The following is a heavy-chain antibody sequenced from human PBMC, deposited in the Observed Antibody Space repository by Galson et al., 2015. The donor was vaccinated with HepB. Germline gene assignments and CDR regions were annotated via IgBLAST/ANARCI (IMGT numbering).Heavy chain of an antibody. J-gene: IGHJ5*02. CDR1: GYSFTSYW. CDR2: IDPSDSYT. V-gene: IGHV5-10-1*01. D-gene: IGHD2-2*01. Sequence: GAEVKKPGESLRISCKGSGYSFTSYWISWVRQMPGKGLEWMGRIDPSDSYTNYSPSFQGHVTISADKSISTAYLQWSSLKASDTAMYYCARTVGYCSSTSCYLVPRLFDPWGQGTLVTVSS. CDR3: ARTVGYCSSTSCYLVPRLFDP.